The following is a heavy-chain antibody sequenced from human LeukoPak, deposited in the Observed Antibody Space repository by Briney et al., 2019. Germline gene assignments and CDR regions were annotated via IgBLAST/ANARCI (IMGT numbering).Heavy chain of an antibody. CDR3: ARARLYDDAFDI. V-gene: IGHV3-20*04. D-gene: IGHD3-3*01. CDR2: INWNGGST. Sequence: GGSLRLSCAASGFTFDDYGMSWVRQAPGKGPEWVSGINWNGGSTGYADSVKGRFTISRDNAKNSLYLQMNSLRAEDTALYYCARARLYDDAFDIWGQGTMVTVSS. CDR1: GFTFDDYG. J-gene: IGHJ3*02.